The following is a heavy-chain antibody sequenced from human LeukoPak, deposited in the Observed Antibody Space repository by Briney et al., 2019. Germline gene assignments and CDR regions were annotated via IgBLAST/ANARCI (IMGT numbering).Heavy chain of an antibody. CDR2: IYSGGST. CDR1: GFTVSSNY. D-gene: IGHD6-13*01. V-gene: IGHV3-53*05. Sequence: GGSLRLSCAASGFTVSSNYMSWVRQAPGKGLEWVSVIYSGGSTYYADSVKGRFTISRDNSKNTLYLQMNSLRAEDTAVYYCARAAAAATGGGTHYYYGMDVWGQGTTVTVSS. CDR3: ARAAAAATGGGTHYYYGMDV. J-gene: IGHJ6*02.